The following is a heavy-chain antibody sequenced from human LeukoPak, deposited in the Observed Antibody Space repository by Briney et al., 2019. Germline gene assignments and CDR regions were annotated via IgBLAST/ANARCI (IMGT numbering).Heavy chain of an antibody. V-gene: IGHV4-59*01. J-gene: IGHJ1*01. Sequence: PSETLSLPCTVSGGSISSFYWSWIRQAPGKGLEWIGHTFHNGNSNYNPSLKTRVTLSLDTSRNQFSLKLNSVTAADTAVYYCASTEGYCSGGTCYSMEYFRHWGGGTQVAVSS. D-gene: IGHD2-15*01. CDR3: ASTEGYCSGGTCYSMEYFRH. CDR1: GGSISSFY. CDR2: TFHNGNS.